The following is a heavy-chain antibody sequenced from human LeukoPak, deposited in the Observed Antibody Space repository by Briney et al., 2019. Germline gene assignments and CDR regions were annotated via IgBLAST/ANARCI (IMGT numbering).Heavy chain of an antibody. V-gene: IGHV4-34*01. D-gene: IGHD4-17*01. J-gene: IGHJ4*02. CDR3: ARLGNYGDFHFDY. Sequence: PSETLSLTCAVYGGSFSGYYWSWIRQPPGKGLEWIGEINHSGSTNYNPSLKSRVTISVDTSKNQFSLKLSSVTAADTAVYYCARLGNYGDFHFDYWGQGTLVTVSS. CDR2: INHSGST. CDR1: GGSFSGYY.